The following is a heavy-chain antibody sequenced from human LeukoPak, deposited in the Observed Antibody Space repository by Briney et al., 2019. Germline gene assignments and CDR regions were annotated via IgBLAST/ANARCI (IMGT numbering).Heavy chain of an antibody. CDR2: IYYSGST. CDR3: ARVGTTLSVFGVVKPPYYFDY. V-gene: IGHV4-61*01. J-gene: IGHJ4*02. Sequence: SETLSLTCTVSGYSISSGYYWGWIRQPPGKGLEWIGYIYYSGSTNYNPSLKSRVTISVDTSKNQFSLKLSSVTAADTAVYYCARVGTTLSVFGVVKPPYYFDYWGQGTLVTVSS. CDR1: GYSISSGYY. D-gene: IGHD3-3*01.